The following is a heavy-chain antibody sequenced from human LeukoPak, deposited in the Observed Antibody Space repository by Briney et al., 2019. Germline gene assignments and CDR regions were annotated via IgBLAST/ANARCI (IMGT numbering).Heavy chain of an antibody. Sequence: SETLSLTCAVYGGSFSGYYWSWIRQPPGKGLEWIGEINHSGSTNYNPSLKSRVTISVDTSKNQFSLKLSSVTAADTAVYYCARQGLRFLEWLFPYYFDYWGQGTLVTVSS. V-gene: IGHV4-34*01. CDR1: GGSFSGYY. CDR2: INHSGST. D-gene: IGHD3-3*01. CDR3: ARQGLRFLEWLFPYYFDY. J-gene: IGHJ4*02.